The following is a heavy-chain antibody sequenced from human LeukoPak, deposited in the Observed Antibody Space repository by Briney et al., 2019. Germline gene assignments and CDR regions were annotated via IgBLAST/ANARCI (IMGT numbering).Heavy chain of an antibody. V-gene: IGHV1-2*06. J-gene: IGHJ3*02. CDR1: GYTFTGYY. CDR2: INCKDGGT. Sequence: GASVRVSCKASGYTFTGYYIHWIRQAPGQGLEWMGRINCKDGGTNYTQKFQGRVAMTRDTSINTAYLELSSLISGDTAVYYCAREGYCSSTSCLNAFEIWGQGTMVTVSS. CDR3: AREGYCSSTSCLNAFEI. D-gene: IGHD2-2*01.